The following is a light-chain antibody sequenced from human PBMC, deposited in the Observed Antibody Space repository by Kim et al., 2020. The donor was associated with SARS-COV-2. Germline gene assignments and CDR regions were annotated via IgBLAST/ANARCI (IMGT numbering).Light chain of an antibody. CDR2: DVS. CDR1: SSDVGGYNY. CDR3: SSFTSTSTVV. Sequence: GQSLTIACTGTSSDVGGYNYVSWYQQHPGKAPKLMIYDVSHRPSGVSNRFSGSKSGNTASLTISGLQPEDETDYYCSSFTSTSTVVFGGGTQLTVL. V-gene: IGLV2-14*03. J-gene: IGLJ2*01.